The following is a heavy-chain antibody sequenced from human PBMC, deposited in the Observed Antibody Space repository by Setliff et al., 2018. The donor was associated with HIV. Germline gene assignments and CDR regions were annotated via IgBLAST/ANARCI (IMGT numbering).Heavy chain of an antibody. CDR3: ARGGTLTLINYFDT. D-gene: IGHD1-7*01. CDR1: GGIFVHHA. Sequence: SVKVSCKTAGGIFVHHAVSWVRQAPGQGLEWMGGIIPFFGTALYAPKFQGRVTITANESTSTAYMELSSLRSEDTGVYYCARGGTLTLINYFDTWGQGTQVT. J-gene: IGHJ5*02. CDR2: IIPFFGTA. V-gene: IGHV1-69*13.